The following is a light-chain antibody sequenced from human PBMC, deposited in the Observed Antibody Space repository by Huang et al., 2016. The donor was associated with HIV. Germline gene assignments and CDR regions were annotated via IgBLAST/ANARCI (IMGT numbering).Light chain of an antibody. J-gene: IGKJ2*01. CDR3: QQSFNTPPYT. Sequence: DIQMTQSPSSLSASVGDRVTITCRASQTIITYLNWYQQKPGKAPKLLIDGASSLHSGGPSRFSGSGSGTEFTLTISSLQPDDVATYYCQQSFNTPPYTFGQGTKLEIK. V-gene: IGKV1-39*01. CDR2: GAS. CDR1: QTIITY.